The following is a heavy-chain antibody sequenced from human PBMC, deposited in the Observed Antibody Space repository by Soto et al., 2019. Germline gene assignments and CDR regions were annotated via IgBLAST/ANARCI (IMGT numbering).Heavy chain of an antibody. CDR1: GFIFSRYA. J-gene: IGHJ4*02. Sequence: PGGSLRLSCEAAGFIFSRYAMNWVRQAPGKGLEWVSSISSSSNYIYYRDSVKGRFTISRDNAKNSLFPQMNSLGAEDTALYYYARANRYSAYDSLDHWGQGALV. CDR3: ARANRYSAYDSLDH. CDR2: ISSSSNYI. V-gene: IGHV3-21*01. D-gene: IGHD5-12*01.